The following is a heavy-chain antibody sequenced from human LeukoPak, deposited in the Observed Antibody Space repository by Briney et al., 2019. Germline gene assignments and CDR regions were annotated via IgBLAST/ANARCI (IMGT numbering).Heavy chain of an antibody. Sequence: PGGSLRLSCAAFGFTFSDYYMSWIRQAPGKGLEWVSYISSSGSTIYYADSVKGRFTISRDSSRNTLFLHMNTLRAEDTAVYYSAQDPTVGAPYSYFDLSGRGTLVTVSS. CDR2: ISSSGSTI. CDR1: GFTFSDYY. V-gene: IGHV3-11*01. D-gene: IGHD4-23*01. CDR3: AQDPTVGAPYSYFDL. J-gene: IGHJ2*01.